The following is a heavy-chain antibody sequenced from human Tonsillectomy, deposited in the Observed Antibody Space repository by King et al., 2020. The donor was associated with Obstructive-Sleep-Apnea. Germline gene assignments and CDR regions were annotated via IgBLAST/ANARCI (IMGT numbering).Heavy chain of an antibody. D-gene: IGHD6-19*01. J-gene: IGHJ3*02. V-gene: IGHV3-9*01. CDR1: GFTFDDYA. CDR3: AKDIAVAGMVAFDI. Sequence: VQLVESGVGLVQPGRSLRLSCVGSGFTFDDYAMHWVRQVPGKGLEWVSGVGWNRVSIVYADSVKGRFTISRDNAKNSLYLQMNSLSADDTALYYCAKDIAVAGMVAFDIWGQGTMVTVSS. CDR2: VGWNRVSI.